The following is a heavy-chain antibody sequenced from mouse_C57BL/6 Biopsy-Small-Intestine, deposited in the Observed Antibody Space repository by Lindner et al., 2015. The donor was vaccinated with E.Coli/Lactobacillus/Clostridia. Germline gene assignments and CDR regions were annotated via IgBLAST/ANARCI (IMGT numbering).Heavy chain of an antibody. Sequence: VQLQESGAELVKPGASVKISCKASGYVFSSYWMNWVKQRPGKGLEWIGQIYPGDGDTNYNGKFKGKATLTADKSSSTAYMQLSSLTSEDSAVYFCARSGYSNYYAMDYWGQGTSVTVSS. CDR3: ARSGYSNYYAMDY. CDR2: IYPGDGDT. V-gene: IGHV1-80*01. D-gene: IGHD2-5*01. CDR1: GYVFSSYW. J-gene: IGHJ4*01.